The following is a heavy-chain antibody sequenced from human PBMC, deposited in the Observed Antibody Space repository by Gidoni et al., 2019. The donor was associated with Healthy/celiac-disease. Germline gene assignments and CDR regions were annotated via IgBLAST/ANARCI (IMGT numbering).Heavy chain of an antibody. D-gene: IGHD6-19*01. CDR2: ISGSGGST. CDR1: GFTFSSYA. CDR3: AKDQGYSSGWATDY. J-gene: IGHJ4*02. V-gene: IGHV3-23*01. Sequence: EVQLLESGGGLVQPGGSLRLSFAASGFTFSSYAMSWVRQAPGKGLEWVSAISGSGGSTYYADSVKGRFTISRDNSKNTLYLQMNSLRAEDTAVYYCAKDQGYSSGWATDYWGQGTLVTVSS.